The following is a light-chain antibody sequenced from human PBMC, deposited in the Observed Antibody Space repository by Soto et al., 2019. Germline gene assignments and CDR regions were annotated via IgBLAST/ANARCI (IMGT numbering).Light chain of an antibody. CDR3: KHYSKEPP. V-gene: IGKV1-5*03. Sequence: DVEMTQSPSTLPTSIGDRVTINCRASQNVSNWLAWYQQKPGKAPKLLIYKASRLESGVPSRFSASGSGTDFNPTINSLQFDDFATYFCKHYSKEPPFGQGPKLKIK. J-gene: IGKJ2*01. CDR1: QNVSNW. CDR2: KAS.